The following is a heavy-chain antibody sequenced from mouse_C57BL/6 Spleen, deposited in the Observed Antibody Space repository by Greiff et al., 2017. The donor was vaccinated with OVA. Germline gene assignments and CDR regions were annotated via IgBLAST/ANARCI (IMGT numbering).Heavy chain of an antibody. V-gene: IGHV10-1*01. CDR1: GFSFNTYA. Sequence: GGGLVQPKGSLKLSCAASGFSFNTYAMNWVRQAPGKGLEWVARIRSKSDNYATYYADSVKDRFTISRDDSESMLYLQMNNLKTEDTAMYYCVRMGYSNYWYFDVWGTGTTVTVSS. D-gene: IGHD2-5*01. CDR3: VRMGYSNYWYFDV. CDR2: IRSKSDNYAT. J-gene: IGHJ1*03.